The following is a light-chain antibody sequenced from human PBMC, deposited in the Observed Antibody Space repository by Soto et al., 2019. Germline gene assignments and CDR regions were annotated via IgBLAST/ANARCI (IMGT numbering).Light chain of an antibody. V-gene: IGKV3-20*01. CDR1: QSVDSSF. J-gene: IGKJ1*01. Sequence: VLTQSPGTLSLSQGERATLSRRASQSVDSSFLGWYQQKPGQSPRLLIYAASSRATGIPDRFSGSGSGTDFTLTISRLEPEDFAVYFCQQYGSSPTTFGQGTKVDIK. CDR2: AAS. CDR3: QQYGSSPTT.